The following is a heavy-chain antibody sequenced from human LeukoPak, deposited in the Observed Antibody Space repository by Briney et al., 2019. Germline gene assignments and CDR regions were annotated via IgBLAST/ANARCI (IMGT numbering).Heavy chain of an antibody. V-gene: IGHV4-39*07. J-gene: IGHJ5*02. CDR2: IYYSGNT. Sequence: SETLSLTCTVSGGSISSSSYYWGWIRQPPGKGLEWIGSIYYSGNTNYNPSLKSRVTISVDTSKHQFSLKLSSVTAADTAVYYCASLTYYYDSSGKYASWFDPWGQGTLVTVSS. D-gene: IGHD3-22*01. CDR1: GGSISSSSYY. CDR3: ASLTYYYDSSGKYASWFDP.